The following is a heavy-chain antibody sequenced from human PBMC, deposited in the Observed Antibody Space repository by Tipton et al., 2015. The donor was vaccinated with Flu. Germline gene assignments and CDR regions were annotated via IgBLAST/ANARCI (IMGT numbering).Heavy chain of an antibody. Sequence: TLSLTCAVYGGSFSGYYWSWIRQPPGKGLEWVGEINHSGSTNYNPSLKSRVTISVDTSKNQFSLKLSSVTAADTAVYYCARGSGKSGYSGYGRYWGQGTLVTVSS. V-gene: IGHV4-34*01. CDR1: GGSFSGYY. J-gene: IGHJ4*02. CDR2: INHSGST. CDR3: ARGSGKSGYSGYGRY. D-gene: IGHD5-12*01.